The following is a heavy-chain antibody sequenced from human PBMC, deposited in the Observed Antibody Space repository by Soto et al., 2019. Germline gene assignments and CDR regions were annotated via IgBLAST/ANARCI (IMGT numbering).Heavy chain of an antibody. CDR1: GFTVDDYA. CDR3: AKDKSYYYYGMDV. CDR2: ISWNSGSI. J-gene: IGHJ6*02. V-gene: IGHV3-9*01. Sequence: EVQLVESGGGLVQPGRSLRLSCAASGFTVDDYAMHWVRQAPGKGLEWVSGISWNSGSIDYADSVKGRFTISRDNAKNSLYLQMNSLRAEDTALYYCAKDKSYYYYGMDVWGQGTTVTVSS.